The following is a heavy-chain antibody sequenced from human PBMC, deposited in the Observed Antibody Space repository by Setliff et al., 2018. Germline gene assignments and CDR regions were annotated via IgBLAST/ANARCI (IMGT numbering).Heavy chain of an antibody. CDR3: ATHYYGSGIFDY. D-gene: IGHD3-10*01. CDR1: GYTFTNYG. J-gene: IGHJ4*02. Sequence: GASVKVSCKASGYTFTNYGISWVRQAPGQGLEWMGWISVYNGNTNYAQELQGRVTMTTDTSTSTAYMELRSLRSDDTAVYYCATHYYGSGIFDYWGQGTLVTVSS. CDR2: ISVYNGNT. V-gene: IGHV1-18*01.